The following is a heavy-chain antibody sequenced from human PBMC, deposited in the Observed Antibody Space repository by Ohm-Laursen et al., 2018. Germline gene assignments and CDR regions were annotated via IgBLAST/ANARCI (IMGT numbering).Heavy chain of an antibody. D-gene: IGHD5-24*01. V-gene: IGHV3-23*01. CDR3: AKGRMAQRSAADY. CDR1: GFTFSSYA. J-gene: IGHJ4*02. Sequence: SLRLSCSASGFTFSSYAMSWVRQAPGKGLEWVSAISGSGGSTYYADSVKGRFTISRDNSKNTLYLQMNSLRAEDTAVYYCAKGRMAQRSAADYWGQGTLVTVSS. CDR2: ISGSGGST.